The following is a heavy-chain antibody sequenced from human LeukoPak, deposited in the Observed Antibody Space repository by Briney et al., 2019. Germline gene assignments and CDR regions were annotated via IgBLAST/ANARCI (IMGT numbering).Heavy chain of an antibody. D-gene: IGHD3-10*01. CDR2: INPSGGST. J-gene: IGHJ4*02. V-gene: IGHV1-46*01. Sequence: ASVKVSCKASGYTFTNYYMHWVRQAPGQGLEWMGIINPSGGSTSYAQKFQDRVTMTRDTSTSTVYMELSSLRSEDTAVYFCARVDAEGSGVKYFDYWGQGTLVTVSS. CDR3: ARVDAEGSGVKYFDY. CDR1: GYTFTNYY.